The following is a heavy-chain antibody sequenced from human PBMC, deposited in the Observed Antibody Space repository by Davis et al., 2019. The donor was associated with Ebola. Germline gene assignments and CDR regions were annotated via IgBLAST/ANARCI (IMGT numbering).Heavy chain of an antibody. CDR3: ARPLYGNSWFGYVFDI. D-gene: IGHD6-13*01. CDR1: GYTLSDLS. J-gene: IGHJ3*02. CDR2: LDPEDRET. V-gene: IGHV1-24*01. Sequence: AASVKVSCKVSGYTLSDLSIHWVRQTPAKGLEWMAGLDPEDRETMFAQKFQGRVTMTTDTSTSTAYMELRSLRSDDTATYYCARPLYGNSWFGYVFDIWGQGTMVIVSS.